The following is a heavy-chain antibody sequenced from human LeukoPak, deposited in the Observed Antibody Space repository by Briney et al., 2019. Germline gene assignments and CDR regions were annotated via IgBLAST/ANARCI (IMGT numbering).Heavy chain of an antibody. CDR2: INHSGST. Sequence: SETLSLTCAVYGGSFSGYYWSWIRQPPGKGLEWIGEINHSGSTNYNPSLKSRVTISVDTSKNQFSLKLSSVTAADTAVYYCARQKSLINYYDSSGYYRAPYYFDYWGQGTLVTVSS. J-gene: IGHJ4*02. CDR1: GGSFSGYY. D-gene: IGHD3-22*01. CDR3: ARQKSLINYYDSSGYYRAPYYFDY. V-gene: IGHV4-34*01.